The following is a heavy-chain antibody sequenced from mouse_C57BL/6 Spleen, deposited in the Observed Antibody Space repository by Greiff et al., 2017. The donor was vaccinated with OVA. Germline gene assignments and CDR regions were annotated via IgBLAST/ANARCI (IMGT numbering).Heavy chain of an antibody. CDR1: GFTFSSYG. CDR2: ISSGGSYT. Sequence: DVMLVESGGDLVKPGGSLKLSCAASGFTFSSYGMSWVRQTPDKRLEWVATISSGGSYTYYPDSVKGRFTISRDNAKNTLYLQMRSLKSEDTAMYYCARADFDYWGQGTTLTVSS. J-gene: IGHJ2*01. CDR3: ARADFDY. V-gene: IGHV5-6*02.